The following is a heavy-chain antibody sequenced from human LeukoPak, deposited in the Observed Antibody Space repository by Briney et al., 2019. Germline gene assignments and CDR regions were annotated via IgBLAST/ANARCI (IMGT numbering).Heavy chain of an antibody. Sequence: AETLSLTCTVSGGSISSSSYYWGWIRQPPGKGLEWIGSIYYSGSTYYNPSLKSRVTISVDTSKNQFSLKLSSVTAADTAVYYCARLEDTAMVDYWGQGTLVTVSS. CDR1: GGSISSSSYY. CDR2: IYYSGST. CDR3: ARLEDTAMVDY. D-gene: IGHD5-18*01. J-gene: IGHJ4*02. V-gene: IGHV4-39*07.